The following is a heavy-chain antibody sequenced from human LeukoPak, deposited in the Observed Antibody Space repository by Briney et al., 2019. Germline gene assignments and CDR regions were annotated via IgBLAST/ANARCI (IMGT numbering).Heavy chain of an antibody. CDR2: INTSGGST. Sequence: GGTLRLSCAASGFTFSSYGMSWVRQAPGKGLEWVSAINTSGGSTYYADSVKGRFTISRDNSKNTLYLQMNSLRAEDTAIYYCAKNGDRGAYCSGGSCYPYFYYYMDVWGKGTTVTVSS. CDR3: AKNGDRGAYCSGGSCYPYFYYYMDV. V-gene: IGHV3-23*01. J-gene: IGHJ6*03. D-gene: IGHD2-15*01. CDR1: GFTFSSYG.